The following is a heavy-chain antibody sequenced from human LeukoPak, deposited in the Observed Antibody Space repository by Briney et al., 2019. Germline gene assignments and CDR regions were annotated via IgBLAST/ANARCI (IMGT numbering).Heavy chain of an antibody. J-gene: IGHJ4*02. V-gene: IGHV4-39*01. CDR3: ARRLQTEPHFDH. CDR2: IYHTGTT. D-gene: IGHD1-1*01. CDR1: GGSISSIVHF. Sequence: SETLSLTCSVSGGSISSIVHFWDWIRQPPGKGLEWVGTIYHTGTTFYNPSLKSRVTISVDTSKNLFSLRLTSVTAPDTAVYFCARRLQTEPHFDHWGQGTLVTGSS.